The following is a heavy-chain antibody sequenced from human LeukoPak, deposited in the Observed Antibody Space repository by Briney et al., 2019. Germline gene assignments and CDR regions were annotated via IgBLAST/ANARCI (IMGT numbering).Heavy chain of an antibody. V-gene: IGHV3-48*01. J-gene: IGHJ4*02. Sequence: GGSLRLFCAASGFSFSSYIMNWVRQAPGKGLEWVSYISGSGNAKHYTDSVKGRFTISRDNAKNALYLQMNSLRAEDTAVYFCARDYVYAFDYWGQGTLVTVSS. D-gene: IGHD2/OR15-2a*01. CDR1: GFSFSSYI. CDR3: ARDYVYAFDY. CDR2: ISGSGNAK.